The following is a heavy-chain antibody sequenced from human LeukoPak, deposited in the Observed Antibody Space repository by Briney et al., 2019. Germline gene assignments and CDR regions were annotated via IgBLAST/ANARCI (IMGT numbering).Heavy chain of an antibody. J-gene: IGHJ2*01. Sequence: SETLSLTCTVSGGSISSYYWSWIRQPAGKGLEWIGRIYTSGSTNYNPSLKSRVTMSVDTSKNQFSLKLSSVTAADTAFYYCARAKGYCTGDSYYGSYWYFDLWGRGTPVTVSS. CDR3: ARAKGYCTGDSYYGSYWYFDL. CDR1: GGSISSYY. V-gene: IGHV4-4*07. CDR2: IYTSGST. D-gene: IGHD2-15*01.